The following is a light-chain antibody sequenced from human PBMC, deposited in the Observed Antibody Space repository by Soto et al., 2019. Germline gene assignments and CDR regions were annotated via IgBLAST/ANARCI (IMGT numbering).Light chain of an antibody. Sequence: DIQMTQSPSSLSASVGDRVTITCRASQTINRYLNWYQQKPGKVPKLLIYAASSFQSGVPSRFSGSGSGTDFSLTISRLEPEDFATYYCQHYDNLPTFGGGTKVDIK. V-gene: IGKV1-39*01. CDR2: AAS. CDR1: QTINRY. J-gene: IGKJ4*01. CDR3: QHYDNLPT.